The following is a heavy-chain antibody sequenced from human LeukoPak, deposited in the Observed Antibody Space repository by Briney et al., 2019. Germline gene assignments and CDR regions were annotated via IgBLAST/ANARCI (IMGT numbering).Heavy chain of an antibody. D-gene: IGHD6-6*01. CDR2: IIPIFGTA. J-gene: IGHJ6*02. V-gene: IGHV1-69*13. Sequence: GASVKVSSKASGGTFSSYAISWVRQAPGQGLEWMGGIIPIFGTANYAQKFQGRVTITADESTSTAYMELSSLRSEDTAVYYCARIVGIAARNYYYYGMDVWGQGTTVTVSS. CDR3: ARIVGIAARNYYYYGMDV. CDR1: GGTFSSYA.